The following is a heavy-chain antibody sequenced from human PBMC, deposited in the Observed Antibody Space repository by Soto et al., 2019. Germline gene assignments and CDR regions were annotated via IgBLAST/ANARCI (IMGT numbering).Heavy chain of an antibody. J-gene: IGHJ4*02. D-gene: IGHD1-26*01. CDR1: GGSISNSNW. CDR3: AHRPIVGAAI. CDR2: IFHSGST. Sequence: QVQLQESGPGLVKLSGTLFLTCAVFGGSISNSNWWTWVRQPPGKGLDWIGEIFHSGSTNYNSSLMRRVTISVDKANNQFSLKLSSVTAADKAVYYCAHRPIVGAAIWGQGTLVTVSS. V-gene: IGHV4-4*02.